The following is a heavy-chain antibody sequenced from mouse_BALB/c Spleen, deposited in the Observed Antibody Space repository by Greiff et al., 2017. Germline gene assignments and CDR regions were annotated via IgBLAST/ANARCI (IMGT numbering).Heavy chain of an antibody. CDR1: GYTFTSYN. CDR2: IYPGNGDT. Sequence: QVQLQQSGAELVKPGASVKMSCKASGYTFTSYNMHWVKQTPGQGLEWIGAIYPGNGDTSYNQKFKGKATLTADKSSSTAYMQLSSLTSEDSAVYYCAREGLYAMDYWGQGTSVTVSS. J-gene: IGHJ4*01. V-gene: IGHV1-12*01. D-gene: IGHD3-3*01. CDR3: AREGLYAMDY.